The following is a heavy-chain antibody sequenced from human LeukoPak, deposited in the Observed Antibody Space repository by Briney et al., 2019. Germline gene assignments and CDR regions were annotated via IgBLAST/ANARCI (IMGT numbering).Heavy chain of an antibody. CDR3: ARDATYYYGSGSYYMDYYGMDV. D-gene: IGHD3-10*01. J-gene: IGHJ6*02. Sequence: SETLSLTCTVSGGSISSYYWSWIRQPPGKGLEWIGYIYYSGSTNYNPSLKSRVTISVDTSKNQFSLKLSSVTAADTAVYYCARDATYYYGSGSYYMDYYGMDVWGQGTTVTVSS. CDR2: IYYSGST. V-gene: IGHV4-59*12. CDR1: GGSISSYY.